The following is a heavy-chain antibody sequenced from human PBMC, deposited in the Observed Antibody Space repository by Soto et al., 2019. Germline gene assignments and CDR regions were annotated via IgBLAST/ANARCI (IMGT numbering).Heavy chain of an antibody. D-gene: IGHD3-3*01. J-gene: IGHJ3*02. Sequence: QVQLVQSGAEVKKPGSSVKVSCKASGGTFSSYAISWVRQAPGQGLEWMGGIIPIFGPANYAQKFQGRVTVAEDESTSTAYMELSSLRSEDTAVYYCARVSGVVDAFDIWGQGTMVTVSS. CDR2: IIPIFGPA. CDR1: GGTFSSYA. V-gene: IGHV1-69*12. CDR3: ARVSGVVDAFDI.